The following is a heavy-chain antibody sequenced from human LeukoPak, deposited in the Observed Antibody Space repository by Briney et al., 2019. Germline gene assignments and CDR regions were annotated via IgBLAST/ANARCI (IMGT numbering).Heavy chain of an antibody. CDR2: MNPNSGNT. CDR3: ARWSGYYSRFDY. D-gene: IGHD3-3*01. Sequence: GASVKVSCKASGYTFTSYDINWVRQAPGQGLEGMGWMNPNSGNTGYAQKFQGRVTMTRNTSISTAYMELSSLRSEDTAMYYCARWSGYYSRFDYWGQGTLVTVSS. CDR1: GYTFTSYD. V-gene: IGHV1-8*01. J-gene: IGHJ4*02.